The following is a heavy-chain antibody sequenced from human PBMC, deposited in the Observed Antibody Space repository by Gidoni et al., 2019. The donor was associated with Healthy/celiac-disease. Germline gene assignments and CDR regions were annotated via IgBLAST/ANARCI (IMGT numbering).Heavy chain of an antibody. CDR1: GYSISSGYY. V-gene: IGHV4-38-2*01. J-gene: IGHJ2*01. CDR2: IYHSGST. D-gene: IGHD2-21*01. CDR3: ARQRIVAPWYFDL. Sequence: QVQLQESGPGLVKPSETLYLTCAVAGYSISSGYYWGWIRQPPGKGLEWIGSIYHSGSTYYNPSLKSRVTISVDTSKNQFSLKLSSVTAADTAVYYCARQRIVAPWYFDLWGRGTLVTVSS.